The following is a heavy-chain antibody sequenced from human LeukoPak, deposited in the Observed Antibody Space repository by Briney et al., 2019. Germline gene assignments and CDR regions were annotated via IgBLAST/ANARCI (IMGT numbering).Heavy chain of an antibody. D-gene: IGHD2-21*02. CDR3: ARGAIDGYRRRFDP. V-gene: IGHV1-8*01. Sequence: ASVKVSCKASGYTFTSNGINWVRQATGQGLEWMGWVTPNSGHTGYAQKFQGRVTITRDTSISTAYMELSRLRSEDTAVYYCARGAIDGYRRRFDPWGQGTLVTVSS. J-gene: IGHJ5*02. CDR1: GYTFTSNG. CDR2: VTPNSGHT.